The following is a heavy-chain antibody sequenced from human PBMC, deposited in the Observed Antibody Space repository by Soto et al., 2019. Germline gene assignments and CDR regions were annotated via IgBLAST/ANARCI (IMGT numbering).Heavy chain of an antibody. J-gene: IGHJ6*02. CDR2: IFSDNER. D-gene: IGHD4-17*01. CDR1: GFSLTTGKMG. Sequence: SGPTLVNPTETLTLTCTVSGFSLTTGKMGVSWIRQPPGKALEWLAHIFSDNERSYSTSLQGRLTISKDTSGSQVVLSMTNVDPVDTATYYCARMNVDSHQLHYAMDVSGQGTTVTVSS. V-gene: IGHV2-26*01. CDR3: ARMNVDSHQLHYAMDV.